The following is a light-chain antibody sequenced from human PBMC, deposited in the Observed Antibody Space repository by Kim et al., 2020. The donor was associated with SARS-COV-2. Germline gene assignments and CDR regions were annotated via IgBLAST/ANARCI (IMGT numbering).Light chain of an antibody. CDR2: ATS. J-gene: IGKJ3*01. Sequence: IQLTQSPSSLSVSVGDRVTITCRASQGISSYLAWYQQKPGKAPKLLIYATSTLQTGVPSRFSGSGSGTDFTLTISSLQPEDFATYYCQQLNSYPLTFGPGTKVDIK. V-gene: IGKV1-9*01. CDR1: QGISSY. CDR3: QQLNSYPLT.